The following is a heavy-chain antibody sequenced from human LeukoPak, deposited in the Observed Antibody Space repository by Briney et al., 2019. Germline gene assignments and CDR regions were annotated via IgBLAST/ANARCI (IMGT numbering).Heavy chain of an antibody. CDR2: IDQSGGRN. CDR1: GFTFSRFW. Sequence: GGSLRLSRAASGFTFSRFWMNWVRQAPGRGLEWVANIDQSGGRNNYVDSVKGRFTISRDNAKNSLFLEMSSLRADDTAVYFCARDVEGGTFDIWGQGTTVTVST. CDR3: ARDVEGGTFDI. D-gene: IGHD3-16*01. J-gene: IGHJ3*02. V-gene: IGHV3-7*05.